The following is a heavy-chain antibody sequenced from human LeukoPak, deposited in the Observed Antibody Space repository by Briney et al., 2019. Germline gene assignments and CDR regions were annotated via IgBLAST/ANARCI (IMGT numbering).Heavy chain of an antibody. Sequence: GGSLRLSCAASGFTFSDFYMSWVRQAPGKGLEWVANINKDGSEEKYVDSVKGRFTISRDNAKNSLYLQMSSLRADDTAVYYCARWPHCQDFWGRGTRVTVSS. CDR2: INKDGSEE. J-gene: IGHJ4*02. V-gene: IGHV3-7*03. CDR1: GFTFSDFY. CDR3: ARWPHCQDF.